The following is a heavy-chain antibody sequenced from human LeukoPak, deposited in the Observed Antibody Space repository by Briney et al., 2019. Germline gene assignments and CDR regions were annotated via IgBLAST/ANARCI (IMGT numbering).Heavy chain of an antibody. CDR1: GMSISRYY. CDR3: ARRHSSGYYPFDY. CDR2: IYYSGST. J-gene: IGHJ4*02. Sequence: SETLSLTCSVSGMSISRYYWTWIRQPAGKGLEWIGYIYYSGSTNYNPSLKSRVTISVGTSKNQFSLTLSSVTAADTAVYYCARRHSSGYYPFDYWGQGTLVTVSS. D-gene: IGHD3-22*01. V-gene: IGHV4-59*12.